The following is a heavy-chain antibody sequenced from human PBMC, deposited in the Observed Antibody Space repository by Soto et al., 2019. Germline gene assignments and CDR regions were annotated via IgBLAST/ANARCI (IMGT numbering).Heavy chain of an antibody. CDR3: ATPACAATWCAPSHNLDH. CDR2: INPLSGIP. CDR1: GGTFVRHV. J-gene: IGHJ4*02. Sequence: QVQLVQSGAEVKKPESSVKVSCKTSGGTFVRHVISWVRQAPGQGPEWMGKINPLSGIPNYAQKFQDRVTFNAATDSSTADMELRSLRSDDKAVYYCATPACAATWCAPSHNLDHWGQGTLVTVSS. D-gene: IGHD2-2*01. V-gene: IGHV1-69*09.